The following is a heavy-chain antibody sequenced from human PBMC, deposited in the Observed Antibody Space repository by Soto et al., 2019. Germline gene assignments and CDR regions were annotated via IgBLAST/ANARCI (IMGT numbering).Heavy chain of an antibody. V-gene: IGHV1-2*02. J-gene: IGHJ5*02. Sequence: ASVKVSCKASGYTFIAYYIHWVRQAPGQGLEWVGSINPRTGDTNYAREFQGRVTMTRDTSGTSVYMDLSSLRPDDTAVYYCARAMQSGIHLGWFDPWGQGTLVTVSS. D-gene: IGHD7-27*01. CDR1: GYTFIAYY. CDR2: INPRTGDT. CDR3: ARAMQSGIHLGWFDP.